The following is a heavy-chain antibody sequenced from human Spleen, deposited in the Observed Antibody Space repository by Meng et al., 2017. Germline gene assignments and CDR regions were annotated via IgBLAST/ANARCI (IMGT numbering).Heavy chain of an antibody. CDR3: ARSWGRADPYEY. CDR1: GYTLTELS. V-gene: IGHV1-24*01. J-gene: IGHJ4*02. CDR2: FDPEDGET. D-gene: IGHD7-27*01. Sequence: ASVKVSCKVSGYTLTELSMHWVRQAPGKGLEWMGGFDPEDGETIYAQKFQGRVTMTEDTSTDTAYMELSSLRSEDTAVYYCARSWGRADPYEYWGQGTLVTVSS.